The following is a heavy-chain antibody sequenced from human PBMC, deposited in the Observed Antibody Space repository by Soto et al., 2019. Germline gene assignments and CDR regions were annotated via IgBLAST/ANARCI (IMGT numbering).Heavy chain of an antibody. CDR1: GYSFSSFW. Sequence: PGESLKISCKGSGYSFSSFWVGWVRQMPGKGLEWMGIIYPGDSDTRYSPSFQGQVTIPVNKSVSTAYLQWSSLKASDTAMYYCARSPTLRGVIVYRDVWGKGTTVTVSS. D-gene: IGHD3-10*01. CDR3: ARSPTLRGVIVYRDV. J-gene: IGHJ6*03. V-gene: IGHV5-51*01. CDR2: IYPGDSDT.